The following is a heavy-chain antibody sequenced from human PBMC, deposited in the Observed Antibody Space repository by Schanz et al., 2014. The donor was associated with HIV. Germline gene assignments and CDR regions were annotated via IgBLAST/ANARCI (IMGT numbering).Heavy chain of an antibody. J-gene: IGHJ4*02. CDR1: GFTLKTYA. D-gene: IGHD3-10*01. CDR3: AKGQRGIVRGDIDY. V-gene: IGHV3-23*01. CDR2: ISGSGVST. Sequence: EVQLLESGGGLKQPGGSLRLSCVVSGFTLKTYAMTWVRQAPGKGLEWVSAISGSGVSTDYADSVKGRFTISRDNSKNTVYLQMNSLRAEDTAVYYCAKGQRGIVRGDIDYWGQGTLVTVSS.